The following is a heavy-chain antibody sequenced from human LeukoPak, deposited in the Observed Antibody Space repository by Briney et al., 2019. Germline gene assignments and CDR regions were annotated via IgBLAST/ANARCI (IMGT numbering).Heavy chain of an antibody. CDR2: IYTSGST. D-gene: IGHD3-10*01. V-gene: IGHV4-61*02. CDR1: GGSISSGSYY. CDR3: AREIQTGEDYGMDV. J-gene: IGHJ6*02. Sequence: SETLSLTCTVSGGSISSGSYYWSWIRQPAGKGLEWIGRIYTSGSTNYNPSLKSRVTISVAKSKNQFSLKLSSVPAADTAVYYCAREIQTGEDYGMDVWGQGTTVTVSS.